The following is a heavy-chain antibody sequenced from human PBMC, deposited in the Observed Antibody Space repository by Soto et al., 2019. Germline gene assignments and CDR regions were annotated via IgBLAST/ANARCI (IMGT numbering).Heavy chain of an antibody. CDR3: ARVNRVAYYDILTDYSHFGHGALLDY. J-gene: IGHJ4*02. CDR1: GDSFSDYY. Sequence: QVQLQQWGAGLLKPSETLSLTCAVYGDSFSDYYWTWIRQPPGKGLEWIGEINHGGSTNYNPSLKSRVTISVDTSENQFSLKLSSVTAADTAVYYCARVNRVAYYDILTDYSHFGHGALLDYWGQGTLVAVSS. D-gene: IGHD3-9*01. CDR2: INHGGST. V-gene: IGHV4-34*01.